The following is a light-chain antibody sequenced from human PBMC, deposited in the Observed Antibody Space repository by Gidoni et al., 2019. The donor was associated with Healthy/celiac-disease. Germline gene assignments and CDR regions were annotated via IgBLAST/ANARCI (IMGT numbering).Light chain of an antibody. V-gene: IGKV3-20*01. CDR1: QSVSSSY. Sequence: IVLTQSPGTLSLSPGERATLSCRASQSVSSSYLAWYQQKPGQAPRLLIYGASSRATSIPDRFSGSGSGTDFTLPISRLEPEDFAVYYCQQYGSSPPITFGQGTRLEIK. J-gene: IGKJ5*01. CDR3: QQYGSSPPIT. CDR2: GAS.